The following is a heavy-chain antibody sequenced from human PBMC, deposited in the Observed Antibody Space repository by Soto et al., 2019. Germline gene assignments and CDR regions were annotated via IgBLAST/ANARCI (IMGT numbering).Heavy chain of an antibody. CDR1: GFTFSSYG. V-gene: IGHV3-33*01. CDR2: IWYDGSNK. CDR3: ARSYYYYYYMDV. Sequence: GGSLRLSCAASGFTFSSYGMHWVRQAPGKGLEWVAVIWYDGSNKYYADSVKGRFTISRDNSKNTLYLQMNSLRAEDTAVYYCARSYYYYYYMDVWGKGTTVTVSS. J-gene: IGHJ6*03.